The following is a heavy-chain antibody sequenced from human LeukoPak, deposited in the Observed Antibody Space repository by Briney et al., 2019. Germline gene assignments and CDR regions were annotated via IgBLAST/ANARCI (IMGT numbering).Heavy chain of an antibody. J-gene: IGHJ4*02. CDR2: INAGNGNT. Sequence: ASVTVSCKASGYTFTSYAMHWVRQAPGQRLEWMGWINAGNGNTKYSQKFQGRVTITRDTSASTAYMELSSLRSEDTAVYYCARDPLRIAAAGTLDYWGQGTLVTVSS. CDR1: GYTFTSYA. D-gene: IGHD6-13*01. V-gene: IGHV1-3*01. CDR3: ARDPLRIAAAGTLDY.